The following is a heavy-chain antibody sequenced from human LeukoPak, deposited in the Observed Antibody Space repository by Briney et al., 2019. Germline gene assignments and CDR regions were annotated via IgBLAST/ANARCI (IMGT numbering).Heavy chain of an antibody. CDR1: GFTFSSYS. CDR2: ISSSSSYI. Sequence: PGGSLRLSCAASGFTFSSYSMNWVRQAPGKGLEWVSSISSSSSYIYYADSVKGRFTISRDNAKNSLYLQMNSLRAEDTAVYYCARSLYYDFWSAIRGAFDIWGQGTMVTVSS. D-gene: IGHD3-3*01. J-gene: IGHJ3*02. V-gene: IGHV3-21*01. CDR3: ARSLYYDFWSAIRGAFDI.